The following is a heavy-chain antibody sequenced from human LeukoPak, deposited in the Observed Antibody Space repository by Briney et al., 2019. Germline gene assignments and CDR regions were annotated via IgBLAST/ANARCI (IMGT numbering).Heavy chain of an antibody. Sequence: SETLSLTCAVYGGSFSGYYWSWIRQPPGKGLEWIGSIYYSGSTYYNPSLKSRVTISVDTSKNQFSLKLSSVTAADTAVYYCARDPVFGANADYYGSGRSDYWGQGTLVTVSS. CDR1: GGSFSGYY. J-gene: IGHJ4*02. CDR3: ARDPVFGANADYYGSGRSDY. V-gene: IGHV4-34*01. CDR2: IYYSGST. D-gene: IGHD3-10*01.